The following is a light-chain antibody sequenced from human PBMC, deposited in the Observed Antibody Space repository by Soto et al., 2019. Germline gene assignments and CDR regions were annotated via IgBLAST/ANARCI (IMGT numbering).Light chain of an antibody. Sequence: DIQGTQSPSTLSASVGDRVTITCRSSQSISSWLAWYQQKPRKAPKLLINKASSLESGVPSRFSGSGSGTEFTLTISSLQPDDFATYYCQQYKSHRRTFGQGTKV. CDR3: QQYKSHRRT. V-gene: IGKV1-5*03. J-gene: IGKJ1*01. CDR2: KAS. CDR1: QSISSW.